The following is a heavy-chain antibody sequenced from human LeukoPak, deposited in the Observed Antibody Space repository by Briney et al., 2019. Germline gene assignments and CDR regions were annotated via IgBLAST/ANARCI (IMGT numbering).Heavy chain of an antibody. J-gene: IGHJ6*02. CDR1: GYTFTSCG. CDR2: ISAYNGNT. Sequence: AGVKVSCKGSGYTFTSCGISVVRQAPAQGLEGMGWISAYNGNTNFAHEHQSRITMTTDTSTSTAYIELRGLRSEDTAVYYRRSDGAVVVLEYSSSAPLQSYYGDGMDVWGQGTTVTVSS. D-gene: IGHD6-6*01. V-gene: IGHV1-18*01. CDR3: RSDGAVVVLEYSSSAPLQSYYGDGMDV.